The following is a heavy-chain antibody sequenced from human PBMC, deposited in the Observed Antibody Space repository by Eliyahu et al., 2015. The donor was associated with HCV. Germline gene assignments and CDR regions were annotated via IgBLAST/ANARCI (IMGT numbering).Heavy chain of an antibody. Sequence: QVQLQESGPGLVRPSETLSLTCTVSGXSTXSYYWSWIRXPPGKGLXWIAYIPNXGSTPYNPSPXSRVTMSMDTSKNELXLRLTSVTAADTAVYYCARIKWGGASWDYWGQGTLVTVSS. D-gene: IGHD1-26*01. CDR3: ARIKWGGASWDY. CDR1: GXSTXSYY. V-gene: IGHV4-59*01. CDR2: IPNXGST. J-gene: IGHJ4*02.